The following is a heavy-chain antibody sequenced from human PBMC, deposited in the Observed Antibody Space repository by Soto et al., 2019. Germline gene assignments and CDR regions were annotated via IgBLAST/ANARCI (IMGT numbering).Heavy chain of an antibody. V-gene: IGHV1-8*01. Sequence: GASVKVSCKASGNTFTSYDINWVRQATGQGLEGMGWINPNSGNIGYAQKFQGRVTMTRDTAISTAYMEVSRLRSDDTAVYYCARGRASGSYYLLDYWGQGTLVTVSS. CDR1: GNTFTSYD. CDR3: ARGRASGSYYLLDY. J-gene: IGHJ4*02. CDR2: INPNSGNI. D-gene: IGHD3-10*01.